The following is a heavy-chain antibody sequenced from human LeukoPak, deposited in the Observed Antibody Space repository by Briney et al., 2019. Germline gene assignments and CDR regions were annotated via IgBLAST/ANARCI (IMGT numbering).Heavy chain of an antibody. Sequence: PSETLSLTCTVSGGSISSYYWSWIRQPPGKGLEWIGYIYTSGSTNYNPSLKSRVTISVDTSKNQFSLKLSSVTAADTAVYYCARRVAGIAARPRSYCYYYMDVWGKGNTVTVSS. V-gene: IGHV4-4*09. CDR1: GGSISSYY. CDR3: ARRVAGIAARPRSYCYYYMDV. CDR2: IYTSGST. D-gene: IGHD6-6*01. J-gene: IGHJ6*03.